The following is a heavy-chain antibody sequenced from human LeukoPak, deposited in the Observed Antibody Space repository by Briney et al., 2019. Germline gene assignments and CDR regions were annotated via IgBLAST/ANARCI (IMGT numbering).Heavy chain of an antibody. J-gene: IGHJ3*02. CDR1: GGSISSYY. V-gene: IGHV4-39*01. CDR3: ARFSPNYYDSSGYYYSPGNDAFDI. CDR2: IYYSGST. D-gene: IGHD3-22*01. Sequence: SETLSLTCTVSGGSISSYYWGWIRQPPGKGLEWIGSIYYSGSTYYNPSLKGRVTISVDTSKNQFSLKLSSVTAADTAVYYCARFSPNYYDSSGYYYSPGNDAFDIWGQGTMVTVSS.